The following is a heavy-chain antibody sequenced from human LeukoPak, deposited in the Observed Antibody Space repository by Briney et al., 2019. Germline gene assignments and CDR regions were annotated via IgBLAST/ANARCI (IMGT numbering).Heavy chain of an antibody. CDR2: IWYDGSNK. D-gene: IGHD6-19*01. V-gene: IGHV3-33*01. CDR1: GFTFSSYG. J-gene: IGHJ4*02. Sequence: GRSLRLSCAASGFTFSSYGMHWVRQAPGKGLEWVAVIWYDGSNKYYADSMKGRFTISRDNSKNTLYLQMNSLRAEDTAVYYCARCSRDSSGQPLEYYFDYWGQGTLVTVSS. CDR3: ARCSRDSSGQPLEYYFDY.